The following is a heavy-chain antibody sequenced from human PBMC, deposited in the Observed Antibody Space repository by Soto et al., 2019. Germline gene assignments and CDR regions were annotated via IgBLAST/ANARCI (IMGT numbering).Heavy chain of an antibody. CDR3: SRHPPPPNF. CDR2: ISTYNGNT. Sequence: QVQLVQSGAEVKKPGASVKVSCKASGYTFASYAISWMRQAPGQGLEWMGWISTYNGNTNYTLKLQSRVTMTTDTSTSTTYMELTIQKSADTAVYYCSRHPPPPNFWGEGTLVTVTS. J-gene: IGHJ4*02. CDR1: GYTFASYA. V-gene: IGHV1-18*01.